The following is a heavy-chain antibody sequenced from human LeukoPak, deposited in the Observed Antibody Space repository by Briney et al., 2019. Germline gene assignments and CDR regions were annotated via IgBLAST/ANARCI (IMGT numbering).Heavy chain of an antibody. CDR3: ARDLSRYYYDSSGSCMGY. CDR1: GFTFSSYW. V-gene: IGHV3-7*01. CDR2: IKQDGSEK. J-gene: IGHJ4*02. D-gene: IGHD3-22*01. Sequence: GGSLRLSCAASGFTFSSYWMSWVRQAPGKGLEWVASIKQDGSEKYYVDSVKGRFTISRDNAKNSLYLQMNSLRAEDTAVYYCARDLSRYYYDSSGSCMGYWGQGTLVTVSS.